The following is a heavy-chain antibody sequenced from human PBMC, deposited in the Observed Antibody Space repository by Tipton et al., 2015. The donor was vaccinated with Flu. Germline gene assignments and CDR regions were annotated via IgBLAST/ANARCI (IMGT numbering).Heavy chain of an antibody. Sequence: LVKPTQTLTLTCAFSGFSLSTSGDGVGWIRQPPGKALEWLALIFWDDDKRYSPSLKSRLTITKDTSKNQVVLTMTNMDPMDTAPYYCVHRYSSSCFDFWGQGTPVTVSS. CDR1: GFSLSTSGDG. J-gene: IGHJ4*02. CDR2: IFWDDDK. D-gene: IGHD6-13*01. CDR3: VHRYSSSCFDF. V-gene: IGHV2-5*02.